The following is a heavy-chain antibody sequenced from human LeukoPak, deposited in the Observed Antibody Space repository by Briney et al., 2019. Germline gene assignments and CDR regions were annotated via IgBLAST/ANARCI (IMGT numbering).Heavy chain of an antibody. CDR1: GFTFSSYG. D-gene: IGHD3-22*01. Sequence: GGSLRLSCAASGFTFSSYGMHWVRQAPGKGLEWVAVISYDGSNKYYADSVKGRFTISRDNSKNTLYLQMNSLRAEDTAVYSCAKEQYYYDDNSDYWGQGTLVTVSS. V-gene: IGHV3-30*18. CDR3: AKEQYYYDDNSDY. J-gene: IGHJ4*02. CDR2: ISYDGSNK.